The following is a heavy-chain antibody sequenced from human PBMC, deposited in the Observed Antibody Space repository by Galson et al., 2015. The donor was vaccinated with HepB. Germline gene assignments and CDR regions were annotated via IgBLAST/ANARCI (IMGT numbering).Heavy chain of an antibody. Sequence: SLRLSCAASGFTFSSYWMSWVRQAPGKGPEWVANIKQDGSEKYYVDSVKGRFTISRDNAKNSLYLQMNSLRAEDTAVYYCARGDGGYYDFWSGYSNWFDPWGQGTLVTVSS. CDR3: ARGDGGYYDFWSGYSNWFDP. CDR1: GFTFSSYW. D-gene: IGHD3-3*01. V-gene: IGHV3-7*04. CDR2: IKQDGSEK. J-gene: IGHJ5*02.